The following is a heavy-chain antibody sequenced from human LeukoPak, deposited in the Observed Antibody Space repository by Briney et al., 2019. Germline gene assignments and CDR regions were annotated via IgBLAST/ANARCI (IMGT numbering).Heavy chain of an antibody. D-gene: IGHD2-21*02. Sequence: GESLKISCKGSGYSFTSYWIGWVRQMPGKGLEWMGIIYPGDSDTRYSPSFQGQVTISANKSISTAYLQWSSLKASDTAMYYCARHVGDSYYYYYYMDVWGKGTTVTVSS. V-gene: IGHV5-51*01. CDR3: ARHVGDSYYYYYYMDV. CDR2: IYPGDSDT. J-gene: IGHJ6*03. CDR1: GYSFTSYW.